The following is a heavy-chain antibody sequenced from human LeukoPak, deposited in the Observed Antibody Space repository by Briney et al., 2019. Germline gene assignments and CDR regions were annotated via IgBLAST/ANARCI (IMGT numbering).Heavy chain of an antibody. CDR1: GFTFTDYA. J-gene: IGHJ6*03. CDR2: ISSSSSYI. D-gene: IGHD3-22*01. V-gene: IGHV3-21*01. Sequence: KAGGSLRLSCAASGFTFTDYAMTWVRQAPGKGLEWVSSISSSSSYIYYADSVKGRFTISRDNAKNSLYLQMNSLRAEDTAVYYCARDYYDSSGSEKDYYFYYMDVWGKGTTVTVSS. CDR3: ARDYYDSSGSEKDYYFYYMDV.